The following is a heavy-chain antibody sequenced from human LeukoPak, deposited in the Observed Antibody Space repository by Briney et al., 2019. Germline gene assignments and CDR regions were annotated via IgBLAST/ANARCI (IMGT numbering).Heavy chain of an antibody. CDR2: FDPEDGET. J-gene: IGHJ5*02. CDR1: GYTLTELS. D-gene: IGHD2/OR15-2a*01. CDR3: ATVRLLSDWFDP. Sequence: ASVKVSCKVSGYTLTELSMHWVRQAPGKGLEWMGGFDPEDGETIYAQKFQGRVTMTEDTSTDTAYMELSSLRSEDTAVYYCATVRLLSDWFDPWGQGTLVTVSS. V-gene: IGHV1-24*01.